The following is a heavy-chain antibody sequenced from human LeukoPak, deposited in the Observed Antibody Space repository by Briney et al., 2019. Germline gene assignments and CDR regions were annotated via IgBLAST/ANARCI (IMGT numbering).Heavy chain of an antibody. CDR1: GFTFSSFA. V-gene: IGHV3-23*01. Sequence: GGSLRLSCAASGFTFSSFAMSWVRQAPGKGLEWVSTISGSGGTTNYAHSVKGRFTFSRDNSKNTLYLQMNSLRAEDTAVYYCAKDLPDYGDYIEGYWGQGTLVTVSS. D-gene: IGHD4-17*01. CDR3: AKDLPDYGDYIEGY. J-gene: IGHJ4*02. CDR2: ISGSGGTT.